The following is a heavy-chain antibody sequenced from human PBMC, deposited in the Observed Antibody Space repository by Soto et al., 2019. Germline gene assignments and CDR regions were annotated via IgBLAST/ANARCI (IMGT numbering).Heavy chain of an antibody. CDR1: GYSFTSLD. J-gene: IGHJ4*02. D-gene: IGHD1-26*01. V-gene: IGHV1-8*01. CDR2: MQPSSGRT. CDR3: ARGVTAGVDY. Sequence: QVQLVQSGAEVREPGASVKVSCKASGYSFTSLDINWVRQTTGQGLEWMGWMQPSSGRTGYAQKFQGRVTMTRDTSINKAYMELSRLTSDDTAFYYCARGVTAGVDYWGQATLVTVSS.